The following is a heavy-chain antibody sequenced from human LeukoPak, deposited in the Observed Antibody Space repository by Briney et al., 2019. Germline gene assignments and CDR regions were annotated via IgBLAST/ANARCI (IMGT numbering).Heavy chain of an antibody. CDR3: ATNRDFRVRGDPYGMDV. Sequence: GASVKVSCNASGYTFTSYGISWVRQAPGQGLEWMGWISAYNGNTNYAQKLQGRVTMTTDTSTSTAYMELRSLRSDDTAVYYCATNRDFRVRGDPYGMDVWGQGTTVTVSS. J-gene: IGHJ6*02. CDR1: GYTFTSYG. D-gene: IGHD3-10*01. V-gene: IGHV1-18*01. CDR2: ISAYNGNT.